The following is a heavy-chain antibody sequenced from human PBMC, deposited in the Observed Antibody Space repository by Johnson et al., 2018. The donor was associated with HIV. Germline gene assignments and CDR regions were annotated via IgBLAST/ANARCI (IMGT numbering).Heavy chain of an antibody. V-gene: IGHV3-11*04. D-gene: IGHD3-22*01. CDR2: ISSSGSSI. J-gene: IGHJ3*02. CDR1: GFTFSNAW. Sequence: QVQLVESGGGLVKPGGSLRLSCAVSGFTFSNAWMTWVRQAPGKGLEWVSYISSSGSSIYYADSVTGRFTISRDTAKNSLYLQMNSLRAEDTAVYYCAGGITMKPPTAFDIWGQGTVVTVS. CDR3: AGGITMKPPTAFDI.